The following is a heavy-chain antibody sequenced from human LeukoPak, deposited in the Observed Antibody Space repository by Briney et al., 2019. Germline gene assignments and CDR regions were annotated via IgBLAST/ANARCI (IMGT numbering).Heavy chain of an antibody. Sequence: PSETLSLTCAVYGGSFSGYYWSWIRQPPGKGLEWIGEINHSGSTNYNPSLKSRVTISVDTSKNQFSLKLTSATAADTSVYYCARHSGLRSPFDLWGQGTLVTVSS. CDR2: INHSGST. D-gene: IGHD3-3*01. J-gene: IGHJ5*02. CDR1: GGSFSGYY. CDR3: ARHSGLRSPFDL. V-gene: IGHV4-34*01.